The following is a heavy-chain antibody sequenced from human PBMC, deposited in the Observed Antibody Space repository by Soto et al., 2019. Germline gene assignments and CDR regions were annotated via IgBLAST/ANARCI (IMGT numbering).Heavy chain of an antibody. V-gene: IGHV3-23*01. CDR1: GFTFSTYA. Sequence: GSLRLSCAASGFTFSTYAMNWVRQAPGKGLEWVSAISGSGGSTYYADSVKGRFTISRDNSKNTLYLQMNSLRAEDTAVYYCAKDDYHGAGPDYWGRGPLVTGSA. J-gene: IGHJ4*02. CDR3: AKDDYHGAGPDY. D-gene: IGHD3-10*01. CDR2: ISGSGGST.